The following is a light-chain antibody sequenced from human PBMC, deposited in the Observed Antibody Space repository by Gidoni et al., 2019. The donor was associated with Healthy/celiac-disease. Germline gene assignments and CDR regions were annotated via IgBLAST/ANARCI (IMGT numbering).Light chain of an antibody. J-gene: IGKJ4*01. V-gene: IGKV3-11*01. Sequence: EIVLTQSPANLSLSPGERATLSCRASQSVSSYLAVYQQKPGQAPRLLIYDASNRATGIPARFSGSGSGTDFTLTISSLEPEDFAVYYCQQRSNWPPLTFGGGTKVEIK. CDR2: DAS. CDR3: QQRSNWPPLT. CDR1: QSVSSY.